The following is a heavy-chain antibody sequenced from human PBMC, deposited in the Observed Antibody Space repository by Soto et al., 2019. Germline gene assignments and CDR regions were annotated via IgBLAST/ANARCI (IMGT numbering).Heavy chain of an antibody. Sequence: ASVKVSCKASGYSVTRYYMHGLGQAPGQGLEWMGIINPSGGSTSYAQKFQGRVTMTRDTSTSTVYMELSSLRSEDTAVYYCARGGWESGYYYYYMDVWGKGTTVTVSS. D-gene: IGHD1-26*01. CDR3: ARGGWESGYYYYYMDV. CDR1: GYSVTRYY. V-gene: IGHV1-46*03. CDR2: INPSGGST. J-gene: IGHJ6*03.